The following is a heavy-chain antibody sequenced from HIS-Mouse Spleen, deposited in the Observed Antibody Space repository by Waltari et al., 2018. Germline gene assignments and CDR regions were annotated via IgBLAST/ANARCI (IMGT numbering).Heavy chain of an antibody. CDR3: ARRLLTGDAFDI. D-gene: IGHD7-27*01. V-gene: IGHV3-21*01. J-gene: IGHJ3*02. CDR2: ISSSSSYI. CDR1: GFHFSRYS. Sequence: EVQLVQSGGGLVKPGGSLRLAWAASGFHFSRYSMNGVRQAPGKGLEWVSSISSSSSYIYYADSVKGRFTISRDNAKNSLYLQMNSLRAEDTAVYYCARRLLTGDAFDIWGQGTMVTVSS.